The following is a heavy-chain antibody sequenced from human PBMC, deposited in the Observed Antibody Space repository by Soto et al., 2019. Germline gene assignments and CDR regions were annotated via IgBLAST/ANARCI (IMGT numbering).Heavy chain of an antibody. J-gene: IGHJ6*02. V-gene: IGHV4-61*01. CDR1: GGSVSSGSYY. D-gene: IGHD2-2*01. CDR2: IYYSGST. CDR3: ARDVIVVVPAAQNYYGMDV. Sequence: SETLSLTCTVSGGSVSSGSYYWSWIRQPPGKGLEWIGYIYYSGSTNYNPSLKSRVTISVDTSKNQFSLKLSSVTAADTAVYYCARDVIVVVPAAQNYYGMDVWGQGTTVTVS.